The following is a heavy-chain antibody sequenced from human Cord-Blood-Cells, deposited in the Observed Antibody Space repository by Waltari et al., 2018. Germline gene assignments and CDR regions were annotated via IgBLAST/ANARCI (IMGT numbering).Heavy chain of an antibody. CDR3: ARDQRVVITKYYFDY. Sequence: EVQLVESGGGLVQPGGSLRLSCAASGFTFSSYWMSWVHQAPGKGLEWVANIKQDGSEKYYVDYVKGRFTISRDNAKNSLYLQMNSLRAEDTAVYYCARDQRVVITKYYFDYWGQGTLVTVSS. D-gene: IGHD3-22*01. J-gene: IGHJ4*02. V-gene: IGHV3-7*01. CDR1: GFTFSSYW. CDR2: IKQDGSEK.